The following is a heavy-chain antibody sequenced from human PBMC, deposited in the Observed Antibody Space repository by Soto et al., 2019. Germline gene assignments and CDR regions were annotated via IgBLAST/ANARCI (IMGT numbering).Heavy chain of an antibody. V-gene: IGHV4-30-2*01. D-gene: IGHD6-25*01. CDR3: ASGSHAPHY. J-gene: IGHJ4*02. CDR2: ISHSGST. Sequence: QLQLQESGSGLVKPSQTLSLTCAVSGGSISSGGYSWSWIRQPPGKGLEGIGYISHSGSTYYNPSLQSRVTISVDRSTTPFSLKLSSVTAADTAMYYCASGSHAPHYWGQGTLVTVSS. CDR1: GGSISSGGYS.